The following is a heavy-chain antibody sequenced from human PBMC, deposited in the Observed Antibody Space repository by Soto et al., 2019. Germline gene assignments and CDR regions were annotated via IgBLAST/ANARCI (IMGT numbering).Heavy chain of an antibody. CDR2: INAGNVNT. D-gene: IGHD3-10*01. J-gene: IGHJ6*02. V-gene: IGHV1-3*01. Sequence: GASVKVSCKASGYTFTTYAMHWVRQAPGQRLEWMGWINAGNVNTKYSQNFQGRVTITRDTSASTAYMELNNLRSEDTAVYYCARDRIWFGSAGDYYYGMDVWGQGTTVTVSS. CDR3: ARDRIWFGSAGDYYYGMDV. CDR1: GYTFTTYA.